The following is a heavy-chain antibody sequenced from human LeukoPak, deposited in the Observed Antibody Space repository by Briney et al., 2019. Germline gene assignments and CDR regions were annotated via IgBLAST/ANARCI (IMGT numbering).Heavy chain of an antibody. Sequence: GESLKISCEVSGDRFSSYWIAWVRQKPGKGLELMGIIFPGDSDTRYSPSFQGQVTISDDKSINTAYLQWSSLRASDAAMYYYARLVQMPQGSFDHWGQGPLVTVSS. J-gene: IGHJ4*02. CDR3: ARLVQMPQGSFDH. D-gene: IGHD5-24*01. CDR2: IFPGDSDT. CDR1: GDRFSSYW. V-gene: IGHV5-51*01.